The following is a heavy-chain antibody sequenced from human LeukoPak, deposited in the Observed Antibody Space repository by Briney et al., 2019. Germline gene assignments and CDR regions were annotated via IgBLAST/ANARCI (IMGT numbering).Heavy chain of an antibody. Sequence: GGSLRLSCAASGFTFSSYAMHWVRQAPGKGLEWVAVISYDGSNKYYADSVKGRFTISRDNSKNTLYLQMNSLRAEDTAVYYCARDGGYTYGRPDYWGQGTLVTVSS. D-gene: IGHD5-18*01. CDR2: ISYDGSNK. CDR3: ARDGGYTYGRPDY. J-gene: IGHJ4*02. CDR1: GFTFSSYA. V-gene: IGHV3-30*04.